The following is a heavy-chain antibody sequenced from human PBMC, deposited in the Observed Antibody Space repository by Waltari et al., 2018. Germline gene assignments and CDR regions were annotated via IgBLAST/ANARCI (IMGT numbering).Heavy chain of an antibody. CDR1: GDSLSTSTYY. CDR3: ARHGRVVDVVVVVAATTIDY. D-gene: IGHD2-15*01. V-gene: IGHV4-39*01. Sequence: QLQLQESGPGLVKPSETLSLTCTVPGDSLSTSTYYWRWIPPPPGKGLEWIGSIFESGSTYYNPSFYSRVTISVDTSKNQFSLQLSSVTAADTAVYYCARHGRVVDVVVVVAATTIDYWGQGTLVTVSS. J-gene: IGHJ4*02. CDR2: IFESGST.